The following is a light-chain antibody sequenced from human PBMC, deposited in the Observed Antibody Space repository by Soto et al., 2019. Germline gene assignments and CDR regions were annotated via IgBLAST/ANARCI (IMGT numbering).Light chain of an antibody. CDR3: QHYNSYPYT. CDR2: DAS. V-gene: IGKV1-5*01. Sequence: DIQMTQSPSTLSASVGDRVTITCRASQSITSWLAWYQQKPGKAPNLLIYDASSLESGVPSRFSGSRSGTEFTLSISSLHPDSFATYYCQHYNSYPYTFGQGTKLEIK. J-gene: IGKJ2*01. CDR1: QSITSW.